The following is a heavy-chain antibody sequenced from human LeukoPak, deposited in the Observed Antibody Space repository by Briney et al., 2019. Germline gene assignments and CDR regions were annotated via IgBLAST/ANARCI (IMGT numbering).Heavy chain of an antibody. CDR3: ARHGRDGYNY. D-gene: IGHD5-24*01. Sequence: SETLSLTCTVPGGSISSYYWSWIRQPPGKGLEWIGYIYYSGSTNYNPSLKSRVTISVDTSKIQFSLKLSSVTAADTAVYYCARHGRDGYNYWGQGTLVTVSS. CDR1: GGSISSYY. V-gene: IGHV4-59*08. J-gene: IGHJ4*02. CDR2: IYYSGST.